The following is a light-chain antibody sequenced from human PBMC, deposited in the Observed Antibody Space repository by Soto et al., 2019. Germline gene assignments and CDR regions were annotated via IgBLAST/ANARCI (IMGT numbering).Light chain of an antibody. Sequence: QSALTQPASVSGSPGQSITISCTGTSSDVGSYNLVSWYQQHPGKAPKLMIYEVSKRPSGVSNRFSGSKSRNTASLTISGLQAEDEADYYCCSYAGSRVFGGGTKLTVL. CDR2: EVS. CDR3: CSYAGSRV. J-gene: IGLJ3*02. V-gene: IGLV2-23*02. CDR1: SSDVGSYNL.